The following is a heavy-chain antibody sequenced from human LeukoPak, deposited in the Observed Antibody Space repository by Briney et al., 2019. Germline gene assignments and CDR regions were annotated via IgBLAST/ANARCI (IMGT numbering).Heavy chain of an antibody. CDR3: AKDARRTSGWYFFDY. D-gene: IGHD6-19*01. Sequence: QPGGSLRLSCAASGFAFSSQDMGWVRQAPGKGLEWVSAISDSGARTYYADSVKGRFTISRDNSKNMLFLQMNSLRAEDTAVYYCAKDARRTSGWYFFDYWGQGTLVTVSS. CDR2: ISDSGART. CDR1: GFAFSSQD. V-gene: IGHV3-23*01. J-gene: IGHJ4*02.